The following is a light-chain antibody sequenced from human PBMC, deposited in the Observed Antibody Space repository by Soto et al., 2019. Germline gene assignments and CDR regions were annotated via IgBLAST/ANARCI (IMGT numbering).Light chain of an antibody. Sequence: QSVLTQPPSVSADPGQKVTISCSGSSSNIGNNYVSWYQQLPGTAPKLLIYDNNKRPSGIPDRFSGSKSGTSATLGIAGIQTGDEADYYCGTWDSSLSAFVFGTGTKVTVL. CDR1: SSNIGNNY. CDR2: DNN. V-gene: IGLV1-51*01. J-gene: IGLJ1*01. CDR3: GTWDSSLSAFV.